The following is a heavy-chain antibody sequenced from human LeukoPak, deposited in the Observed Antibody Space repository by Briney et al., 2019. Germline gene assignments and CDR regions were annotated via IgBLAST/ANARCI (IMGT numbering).Heavy chain of an antibody. J-gene: IGHJ6*03. CDR2: IDHSGST. Sequence: SETLSLTCAVYGGSFGGYYWSWIRQPPGKGLEWIGEIDHSGSTNYNPSLKSRVTISVDTSKNQFSLKLSSVTAADTAVYYCARGGKRITIFGVVRVPRYMDVWGKGTTVTVSS. V-gene: IGHV4-34*01. CDR1: GGSFGGYY. D-gene: IGHD3-3*01. CDR3: ARGGKRITIFGVVRVPRYMDV.